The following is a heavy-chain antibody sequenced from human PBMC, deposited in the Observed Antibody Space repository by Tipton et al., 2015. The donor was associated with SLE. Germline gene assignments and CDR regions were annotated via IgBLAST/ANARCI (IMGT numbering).Heavy chain of an antibody. D-gene: IGHD5-12*01. CDR3: ATLHSGYGYYYYGMDV. Sequence: TLSLTCTVSGGSISSNNFFLSWLRQHPGKGLEWIGYIHSSGSTNYNSSLESRVTISVDTSRNQFSLKLSSVTAADTAVYYCATLHSGYGYYYYGMDVWGQGTTVTVSS. CDR2: IHSSGST. J-gene: IGHJ6*02. CDR1: GGSISSNNFF. V-gene: IGHV4-61*05.